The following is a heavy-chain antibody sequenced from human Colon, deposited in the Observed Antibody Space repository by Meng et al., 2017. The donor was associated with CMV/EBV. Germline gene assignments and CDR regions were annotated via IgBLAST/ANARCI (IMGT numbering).Heavy chain of an antibody. Sequence: ASGYTFTDYDIQWVRQAPGQGREWMGRINPKNGGTNYAQKFQGRVTMTTDTSITTAYMDLSSLKSDDTAVYYCARDEHFDIVTAFEYWGQGTLVTVSS. CDR3: ARDEHFDIVTAFEY. J-gene: IGHJ4*02. V-gene: IGHV1-2*06. CDR2: INPKNGGT. CDR1: GYTFTDYD. D-gene: IGHD3-9*01.